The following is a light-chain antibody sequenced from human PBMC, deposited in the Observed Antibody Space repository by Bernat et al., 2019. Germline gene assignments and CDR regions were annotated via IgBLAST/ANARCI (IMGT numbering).Light chain of an antibody. J-gene: IGLJ1*01. V-gene: IGLV2-23*02. CDR2: EVN. CDR1: SSDVGTYSR. CDR3: CSYAGTSYV. Sequence: HSALTQPASVSGSPGQSITISCTGTSSDVGTYSRVSWYQQYPGKAPKLIIYEVNKRPSGVSDRFSGSKSGNTASLTISGLQAEDEADYYCCSYAGTSYVFGTGTEVTAL.